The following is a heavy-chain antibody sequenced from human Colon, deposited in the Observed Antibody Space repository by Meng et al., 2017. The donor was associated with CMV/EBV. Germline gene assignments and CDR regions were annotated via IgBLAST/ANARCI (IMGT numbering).Heavy chain of an antibody. D-gene: IGHD3-22*01. CDR2: INWNGNSA. CDR3: AKDRTPAELFDSSGYCYDS. J-gene: IGHJ5*01. CDR1: GFTFSSSS. V-gene: IGHV3-20*04. Sequence: GESLKISCAASGFTFSSSSMNWVRQAPGKGLGWVSGINWNGNSAGYADSVKGRFNISRDNAMNSLFLQMNSLRGEDTALYYCAKDRTPAELFDSSGYCYDSWGQGTLVTVSS.